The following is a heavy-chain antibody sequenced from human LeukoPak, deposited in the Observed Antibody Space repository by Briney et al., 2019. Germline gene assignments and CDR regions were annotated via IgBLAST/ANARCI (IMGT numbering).Heavy chain of an antibody. CDR1: GFTFSSYA. CDR3: AKDVRVGEYYGSGSYFDY. J-gene: IGHJ4*02. CDR2: ISASGGST. D-gene: IGHD3-10*01. Sequence: GGSLRLSCAASGFTFSSYAMSWLRQAPGKGLEWVSIISASGGSTYYADSVKGRFTISRDKSKNYLQMNSLRGDDTAIYYCAKDVRVGEYYGSGSYFDYWGQGTLVTVSS. V-gene: IGHV3-23*01.